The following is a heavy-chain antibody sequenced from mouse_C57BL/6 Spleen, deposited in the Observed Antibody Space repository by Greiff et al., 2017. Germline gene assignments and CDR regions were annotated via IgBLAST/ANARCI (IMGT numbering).Heavy chain of an antibody. CDR3: ARSTTVVGGFDY. CDR1: GYAFSSSW. Sequence: QVQLQQSGPELVKPGASVKISCKASGYAFSSSWMNWVKQRPGKGLEWIGRIYPGDGDTNYNGKFKGKATLTADKSSSTAYMQLSSLTSEDSAVYFCARSTTVVGGFDYWGQGTTLTVSS. J-gene: IGHJ2*01. D-gene: IGHD1-1*01. CDR2: IYPGDGDT. V-gene: IGHV1-82*01.